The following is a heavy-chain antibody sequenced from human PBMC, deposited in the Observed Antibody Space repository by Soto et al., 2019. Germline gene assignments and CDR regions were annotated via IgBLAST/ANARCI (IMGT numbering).Heavy chain of an antibody. CDR2: IYHSGST. CDR3: ARGGNYDILTGFSYYFDY. D-gene: IGHD3-9*01. CDR1: GGSISSGNW. J-gene: IGHJ4*02. Sequence: PSETLSLTCAVSGGSISSGNWWSWVRQPPGKGLEWIGEIYHSGSTNYNPSLKSRITISVDKSKNQFSLKLSSVTAADTAVYYCARGGNYDILTGFSYYFDYWGQGTLVTVSS. V-gene: IGHV4-4*02.